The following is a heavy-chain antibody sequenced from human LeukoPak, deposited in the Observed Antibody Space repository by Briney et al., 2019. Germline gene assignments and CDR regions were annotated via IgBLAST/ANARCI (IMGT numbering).Heavy chain of an antibody. CDR1: GGSISSYY. D-gene: IGHD3-3*01. J-gene: IGHJ4*02. CDR3: ARDGYDFWSGYGSSWYYFDY. CDR2: IYYSGST. Sequence: SETLSLTCTVSGGSISSYYWSWIRQPPGKGLEWIGYIYYSGSTNYNPSLESRVTISVDTSKNQFSLKLSSVTAADTAVYYCARDGYDFWSGYGSSWYYFDYWGQGTLVTVTS. V-gene: IGHV4-59*01.